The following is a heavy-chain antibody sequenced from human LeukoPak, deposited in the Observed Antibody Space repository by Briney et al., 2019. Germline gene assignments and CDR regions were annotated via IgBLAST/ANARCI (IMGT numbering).Heavy chain of an antibody. J-gene: IGHJ4*02. CDR2: MNPNSGNT. Sequence: ASVKVSCKASGYTFTSYDINWVRQATGQGLEWMGWMNPNSGNTGYAQKFQGRVTMTRNTSISTAYMEVSSLRSEDTAVYYCARGLMIAVAGTSPFGYWGQGTLVTVSS. D-gene: IGHD6-19*01. CDR1: GYTFTSYD. CDR3: ARGLMIAVAGTSPFGY. V-gene: IGHV1-8*01.